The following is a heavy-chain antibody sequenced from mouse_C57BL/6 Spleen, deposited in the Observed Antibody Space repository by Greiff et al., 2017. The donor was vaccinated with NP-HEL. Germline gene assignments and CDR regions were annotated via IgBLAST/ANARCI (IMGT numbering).Heavy chain of an antibody. CDR2: INPSSGYT. CDR3: ARYDGSYYYAMDY. J-gene: IGHJ4*01. CDR1: GYTFTSYT. V-gene: IGHV1-4*01. D-gene: IGHD2-3*01. Sequence: LQESGAELARPGASVKMSCKASGYTFTSYTMHWVKQRPGQGLEWIGYINPSSGYTKYNQKFKDKATLTADKSSSTAYMQLSSLTSEDSAVYYCARYDGSYYYAMDYWGQGTSVTVSS.